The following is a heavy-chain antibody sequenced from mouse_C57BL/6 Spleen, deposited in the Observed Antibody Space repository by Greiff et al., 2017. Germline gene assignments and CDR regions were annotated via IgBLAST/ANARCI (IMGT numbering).Heavy chain of an antibody. CDR1: GFTFSSYG. D-gene: IGHD1-1*01. CDR2: ISSGGSYT. Sequence: EVQLVESGGDLVKPGGSLKLSCAASGFTFSSYGMSWVRQTPDKRLEWVATISSGGSYTYYPDSVKGRFTISRDNAKNTLYLQMRSLKAEDTAMYYCERQGYYCRNFDVWGTGTTVTVSS. CDR3: ERQGYYCRNFDV. J-gene: IGHJ1*03. V-gene: IGHV5-6*01.